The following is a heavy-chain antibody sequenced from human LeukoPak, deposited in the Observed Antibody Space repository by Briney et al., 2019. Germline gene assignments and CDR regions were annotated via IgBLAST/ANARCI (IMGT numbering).Heavy chain of an antibody. CDR3: ASLKNYYNSSGYLVTDAFDI. Sequence: ASVKVSCKASGYTFTTYNINWVRQAPGQGLEWMGWISGYNGNTNYAQKLQGRVTMTTDTSTSTAYMELRSLKSDDTAVYYCASLKNYYNSSGYLVTDAFDIWGQGTMVTVSS. D-gene: IGHD3-22*01. CDR2: ISGYNGNT. J-gene: IGHJ3*02. CDR1: GYTFTTYN. V-gene: IGHV1-18*01.